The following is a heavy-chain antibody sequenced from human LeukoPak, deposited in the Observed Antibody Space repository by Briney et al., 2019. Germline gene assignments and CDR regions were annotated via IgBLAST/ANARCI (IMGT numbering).Heavy chain of an antibody. CDR1: GYSFGNYG. V-gene: IGHV1-18*01. CDR2: ISAHNGNT. Sequence: GASVKVSCRAFGYSFGNYGISWVRQAPGQGLEWLGWISAHNGNTNYAQKFRGRVTLTIDTSTSTAYMELRSLRSDDTAMYYYARDDRYLLPSAHYSNALDVWGQGTTVTVSS. D-gene: IGHD5-24*01. CDR3: ARDDRYLLPSAHYSNALDV. J-gene: IGHJ6*02.